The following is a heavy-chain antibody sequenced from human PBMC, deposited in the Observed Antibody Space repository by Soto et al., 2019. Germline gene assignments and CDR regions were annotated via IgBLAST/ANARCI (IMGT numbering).Heavy chain of an antibody. J-gene: IGHJ6*02. D-gene: IGHD3-10*01. CDR3: ARGGTYYYGSGSYGGSYYGMDV. CDR2: INHSGST. V-gene: IGHV4-34*01. CDR1: GGSFSGYY. Sequence: PSETLSLTCAVYGGSFSGYYWSWIRQPPGKGLEWIGEINHSGSTNYNPSLKSRVTIPVDTSKNQFSLKLSSVTAADTAVYYCARGGTYYYGSGSYGGSYYGMDVWGQGTTVTVSS.